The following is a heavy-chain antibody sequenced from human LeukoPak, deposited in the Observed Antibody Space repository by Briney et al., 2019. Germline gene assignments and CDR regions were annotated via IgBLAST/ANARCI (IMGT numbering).Heavy chain of an antibody. CDR3: ANLIPYYDSSGYYEPLDY. V-gene: IGHV3-53*01. J-gene: IGHJ4*02. CDR1: GFTVSSNY. Sequence: PGGSLRLSCAASGFTVSSNYMSWVRQAPGKGLEWVSVIYSGGSTYYADSVKGRFTISRDNSKNTLYLQMNSLRAEDTAVYYCANLIPYYDSSGYYEPLDYWGQGTLVTVSS. D-gene: IGHD3-22*01. CDR2: IYSGGST.